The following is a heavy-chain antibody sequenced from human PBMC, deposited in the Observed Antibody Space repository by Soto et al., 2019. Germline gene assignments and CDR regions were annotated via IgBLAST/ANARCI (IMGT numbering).Heavy chain of an antibody. V-gene: IGHV3-48*02. CDR3: ARDTGGQYYDFWSGYYTYYFDY. J-gene: IGHJ4*02. CDR1: GFTFSSYS. D-gene: IGHD3-3*01. Sequence: EVQLVESGGGLVQPGGSLRLSCAASGFTFSSYSMNWVRQAPGKGLEWVSYISSSSSTIYYADSVKGRFTISRDNAKNSLYLQMNSLRDEDTAVYYCARDTGGQYYDFWSGYYTYYFDYWGQGTLVTVSS. CDR2: ISSSSSTI.